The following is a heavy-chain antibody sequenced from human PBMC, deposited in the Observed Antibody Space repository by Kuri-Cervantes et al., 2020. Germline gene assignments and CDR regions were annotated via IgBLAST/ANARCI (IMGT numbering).Heavy chain of an antibody. V-gene: IGHV3-23*01. J-gene: IGHJ3*02. CDR3: ARVGASGAFDI. D-gene: IGHD1-26*01. Sequence: GESLKISCAASGFTFSSYAMSWVRQAPGKGLEWVSAISGSGGSTYYADSVKGRFTISRDNSKNTLYLQMGSLGSEDMAMYYCARVGASGAFDIWGQGTMVTVSS. CDR2: ISGSGGST. CDR1: GFTFSSYA.